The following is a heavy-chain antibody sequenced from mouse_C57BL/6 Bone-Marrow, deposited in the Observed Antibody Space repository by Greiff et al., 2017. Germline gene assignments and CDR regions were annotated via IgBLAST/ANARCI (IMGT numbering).Heavy chain of an antibody. CDR2: INPGSGGT. CDR1: GYAFTNYL. V-gene: IGHV1-54*01. D-gene: IGHD1-1*01. Sequence: VQLQQSGAELVRPGTSVKVSCKASGYAFTNYLIEWVKQRPGQGLEWIGVINPGSGGTNYNEKFKGQATLTADKSSSTAYMQLSSLTSEDSAVYYCARRRAYGSSYYFDYWGKGTTLTVSS. CDR3: ARRRAYGSSYYFDY. J-gene: IGHJ2*01.